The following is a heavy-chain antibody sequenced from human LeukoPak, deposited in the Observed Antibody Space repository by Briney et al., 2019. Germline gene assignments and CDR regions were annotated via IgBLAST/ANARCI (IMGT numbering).Heavy chain of an antibody. Sequence: GGSLRLSCAASGFTFTGFYMSWVRQAPGKGLEWVANINRDGTDTNYVGSVKGRFTISIDNAKNSVYLQMNSLRTEDTAIYYCARSRWPEDFWGRGPLVSVSS. CDR3: ARSRWPEDF. CDR1: GFTFTGFY. CDR2: INRDGTDT. V-gene: IGHV3-7*01. J-gene: IGHJ4*02. D-gene: IGHD4-23*01.